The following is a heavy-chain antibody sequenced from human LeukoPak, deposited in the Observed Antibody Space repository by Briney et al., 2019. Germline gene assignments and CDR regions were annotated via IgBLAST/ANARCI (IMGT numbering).Heavy chain of an antibody. J-gene: IGHJ4*02. V-gene: IGHV1-2*04. CDR3: ARDRRYSGSIFDY. CDR2: INPNSGGT. Sequence: ASVKVSCKASGYTFTGYYMHWVRQAPGQGLEWMGWINPNSGGTNYAQKFQGWVTMTRDTSISTAYVELSRLRSDDTAVYYCARDRRYSGSIFDYWGQGTLVTVSS. CDR1: GYTFTGYY. D-gene: IGHD1-26*01.